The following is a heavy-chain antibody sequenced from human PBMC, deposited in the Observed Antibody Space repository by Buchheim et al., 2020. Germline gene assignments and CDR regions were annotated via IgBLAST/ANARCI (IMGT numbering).Heavy chain of an antibody. CDR2: INHSGST. Sequence: QVQLQQWGAGLLKPSETLSLTCAVYGGSFSGYYWSWIRQPPGKGLEWIGEINHSGSTNYNPSLKSRVTISVDTSKNQFSLKLSAVTAADTAVYYCARVVTWIQLWSDYYYYYGTDVGGQGTT. V-gene: IGHV4-34*01. CDR1: GGSFSGYY. CDR3: ARVVTWIQLWSDYYYYYGTDV. J-gene: IGHJ6*02. D-gene: IGHD5-18*01.